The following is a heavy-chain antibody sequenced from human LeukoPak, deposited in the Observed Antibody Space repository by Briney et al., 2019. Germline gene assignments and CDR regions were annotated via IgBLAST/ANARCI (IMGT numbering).Heavy chain of an antibody. V-gene: IGHV4-4*09. J-gene: IGHJ6*03. Sequence: SETLSLTCTVSGGSISSYYWSWIRQPPGKGLEWIGYIYTSGSTNYNPSLKSRVTISVDTSKNQFSLKLSSVTAADTAVYYCAREARDLSSSWYYYMDVWGKGTTVTVSS. D-gene: IGHD6-13*01. CDR1: GGSISSYY. CDR3: AREARDLSSSWYYYMDV. CDR2: IYTSGST.